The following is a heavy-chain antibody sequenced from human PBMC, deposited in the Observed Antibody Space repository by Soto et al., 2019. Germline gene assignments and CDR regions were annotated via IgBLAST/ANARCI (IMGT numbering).Heavy chain of an antibody. CDR2: ISGSGGST. J-gene: IGHJ5*02. D-gene: IGHD1-26*01. CDR1: GFTFSSYA. CDR3: AKSMGATTLRNWFDP. V-gene: IGHV3-23*01. Sequence: PGGSLRLSCAASGFTFSSYAMSWVRQAPGKGLEWVSAISGSGGSTYYADSVKGRFTISRDNSKNTLYLQMNSLRAEDTAVYYCAKSMGATTLRNWFDPWGQGTLVTVSS.